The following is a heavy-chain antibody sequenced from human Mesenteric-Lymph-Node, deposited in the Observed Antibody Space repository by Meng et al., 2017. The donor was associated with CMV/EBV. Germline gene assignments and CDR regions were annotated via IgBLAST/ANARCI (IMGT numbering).Heavy chain of an antibody. D-gene: IGHD3-10*01. V-gene: IGHV4-4*02. CDR3: ARRERLLWFGELLDWFDP. CDR2: IYHSGST. CDR1: SSSSSNW. J-gene: IGHJ5*02. Sequence: SSSSSNWWSGVRQPPGKGLEWIGEIYHSGSTNYNPSLKSRVTISVDKSKNQFSLKLSSVTAADTAVYYCARRERLLWFGELLDWFDPWGQGTLVTVSS.